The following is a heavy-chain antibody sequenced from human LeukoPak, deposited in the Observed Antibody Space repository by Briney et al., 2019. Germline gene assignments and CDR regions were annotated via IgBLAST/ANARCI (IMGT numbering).Heavy chain of an antibody. D-gene: IGHD4-23*01. CDR2: IYYSGST. CDR1: GGSISSSSYY. Sequence: PSETLSLTCTVSGGSISSSSYYWGWIRQPPGKGLEWIGSIYYSGSTYYNPSLKSRVTISVDTSKNQFSLKLSSVTAADTAVYYGARMGENGGYTTTFDYWGQGTLVTVSS. CDR3: ARMGENGGYTTTFDY. J-gene: IGHJ4*02. V-gene: IGHV4-39*01.